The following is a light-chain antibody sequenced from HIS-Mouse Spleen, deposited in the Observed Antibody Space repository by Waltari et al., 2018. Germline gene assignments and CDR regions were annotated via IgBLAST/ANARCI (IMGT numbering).Light chain of an antibody. V-gene: IGLV2-11*01. CDR2: DVS. CDR3: CSYAGSYNWV. Sequence: QSALTQPRSVSGSPGQSVTISCTGTSSDVGGYNYVSWYQQHPGKAPTLMIYDVSKRPSGGPDRFAGSKSGNTASLTISGLQAEDEADYYCCSYAGSYNWVFGGGTKLTVL. CDR1: SSDVGGYNY. J-gene: IGLJ3*02.